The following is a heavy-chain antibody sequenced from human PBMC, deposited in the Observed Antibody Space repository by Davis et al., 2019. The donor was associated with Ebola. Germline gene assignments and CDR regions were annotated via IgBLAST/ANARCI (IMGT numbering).Heavy chain of an antibody. CDR3: AKLRIAGERLRGLSSFDF. D-gene: IGHD3-10*01. Sequence: PGGSLRLSCVASGLSLSRHGMSWVRQAPGKGLDWVSTIFVSSGSTYHADSVKGRFTVSTDNSKNTVYLQMNSLRAEDTALYYCAKLRIAGERLRGLSSFDFWGQGTLVTVSS. CDR1: GLSLSRHG. CDR2: IFVSSGST. J-gene: IGHJ4*02. V-gene: IGHV3-23*01.